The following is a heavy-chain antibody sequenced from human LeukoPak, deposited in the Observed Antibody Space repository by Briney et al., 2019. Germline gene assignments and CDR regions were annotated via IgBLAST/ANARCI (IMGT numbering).Heavy chain of an antibody. V-gene: IGHV3-48*01. D-gene: IGHD6-13*01. CDR1: GFTFSSYS. Sequence: GGSLRLSCAASGFTFSSYSMNWVRQAPGKGLEWVSYISSSSSTIYYADSVKGRFTISRDNAKNLLYLQMNSLRAEDTAVYYCARAPTSEQQLQFDYWGQGTLVTVSS. J-gene: IGHJ4*02. CDR2: ISSSSSTI. CDR3: ARAPTSEQQLQFDY.